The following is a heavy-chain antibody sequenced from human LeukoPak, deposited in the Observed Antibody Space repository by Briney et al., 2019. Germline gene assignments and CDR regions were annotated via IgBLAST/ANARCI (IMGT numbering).Heavy chain of an antibody. V-gene: IGHV1-18*01. D-gene: IGHD6-13*01. CDR3: ARDKGYSSSWYGDAFDI. CDR2: ISAYNGNT. Sequence: ASVKVSCKASGYTLTSYGISWVRQAPGQGLEWMGWISAYNGNTNYAQKLQGRVTMTTDTSTSTAYMELRSLRSDDTAVYYCARDKGYSSSWYGDAFDIWGQGTMVTVSS. J-gene: IGHJ3*02. CDR1: GYTLTSYG.